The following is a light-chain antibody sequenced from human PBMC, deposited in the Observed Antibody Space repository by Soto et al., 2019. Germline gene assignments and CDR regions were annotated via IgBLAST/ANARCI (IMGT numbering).Light chain of an antibody. V-gene: IGKV3-15*01. CDR1: QSINSN. Sequence: DIVMTPSPDSLAVSPGEGAILSCRASQSINSNLAWYQQKPGQAPRLLIFGASTRAIGIPARFSGSGSGTEFTLTISSLQSEDFAVYYCQHYNNLPLTFGGGTKVDIK. CDR3: QHYNNLPLT. CDR2: GAS. J-gene: IGKJ4*01.